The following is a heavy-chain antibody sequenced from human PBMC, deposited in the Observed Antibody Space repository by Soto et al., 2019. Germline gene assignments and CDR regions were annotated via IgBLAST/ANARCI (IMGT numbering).Heavy chain of an antibody. V-gene: IGHV3-21*01. D-gene: IGHD2-15*01. CDR1: GFTFSNYY. Sequence: GGSLRLSCAVSGFTFSNYYIHWVRQAPGKGLEWVSSIRSGRDTFYADSVKGRFSISRDDATSSVSLQMNSLRGEDTAVYFCAREETPWPLAYGLDVWGQGTTVTVSS. J-gene: IGHJ6*02. CDR3: AREETPWPLAYGLDV. CDR2: IRSGRDT.